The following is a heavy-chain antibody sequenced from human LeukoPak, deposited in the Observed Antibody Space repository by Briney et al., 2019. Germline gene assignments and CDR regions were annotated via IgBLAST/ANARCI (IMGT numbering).Heavy chain of an antibody. V-gene: IGHV1-2*02. CDR3: ASQSRIITIFGVVMTAHAFDL. D-gene: IGHD3-3*01. CDR1: GYTFTGYY. Sequence: ASVKVSCKASGYTFTGYYMHWVRQAPGQGLEWMGWINPNSGGTNYAQKFQGRVTMTRDTSISTAYMELSRLRSDDTAVYYCASQSRIITIFGVVMTAHAFDLWGQGTMVTVSS. J-gene: IGHJ3*01. CDR2: INPNSGGT.